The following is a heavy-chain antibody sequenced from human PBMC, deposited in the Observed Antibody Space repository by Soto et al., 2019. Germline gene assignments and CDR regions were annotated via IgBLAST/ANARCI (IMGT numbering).Heavy chain of an antibody. CDR3: ARTHIVVATEAFDI. CDR2: ISAYNGNT. V-gene: IGHV1-18*01. D-gene: IGHD2-21*02. Sequence: ASVKVSCKASGYTFTSYGISWVRQAPGQGLEWMGWISAYNGNTNYAQKLQGRVTMTTDTSTSTAYMELRSLRSDDTAVYYCARTHIVVATEAFDIWGQGTMVTVSS. CDR1: GYTFTSYG. J-gene: IGHJ3*02.